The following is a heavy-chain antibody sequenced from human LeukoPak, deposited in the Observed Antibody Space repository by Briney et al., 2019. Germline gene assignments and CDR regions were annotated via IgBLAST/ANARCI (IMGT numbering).Heavy chain of an antibody. D-gene: IGHD2-2*01. CDR2: ISYDGSNK. V-gene: IGHV3-30-3*01. CDR3: ARDLHLPDIVVVPVAMDY. J-gene: IGHJ4*02. CDR1: GFTFSSYA. Sequence: PGGSLRLSCAASGFTFSSYAMHWVRQAPGKGLEWVAVISYDGSNKYYADSVKGRFTISRDNSKNTLYLQMNSLRAEDTAVYYCARDLHLPDIVVVPVAMDYWGQGTLVTVSS.